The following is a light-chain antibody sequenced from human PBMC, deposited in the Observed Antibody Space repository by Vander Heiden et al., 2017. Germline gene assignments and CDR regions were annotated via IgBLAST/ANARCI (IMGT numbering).Light chain of an antibody. CDR1: NIGSKS. J-gene: IGLJ2*01. CDR3: QVWDSSSDHVV. CDR2: DDS. V-gene: IGLV3-21*02. Sequence: SYVLTQPPSVSVAPGQTARITCGGNNIGSKSVHWYQQKPGQAPVLVVYDDSDRPSGILERFSGSNSGNTATLTISRVEAGDEADYYCQVWDSSSDHVVFGGGTKLTVL.